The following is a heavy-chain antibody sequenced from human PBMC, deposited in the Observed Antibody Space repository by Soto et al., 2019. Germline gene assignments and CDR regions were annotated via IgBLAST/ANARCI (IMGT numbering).Heavy chain of an antibody. CDR1: GYTFTTYP. Sequence: ASVKVSCKASGYTFTTYPMHWVRQAPGQRLEWMGWINAGNGDTGYSQKFQGRVTVTRDTSASTAYMELSSLTSEDTAVYYCAMTEDDRSSIPYFDYWGQGTLVTVSS. V-gene: IGHV1-3*01. CDR2: INAGNGDT. D-gene: IGHD2-21*01. CDR3: AMTEDDRSSIPYFDY. J-gene: IGHJ4*02.